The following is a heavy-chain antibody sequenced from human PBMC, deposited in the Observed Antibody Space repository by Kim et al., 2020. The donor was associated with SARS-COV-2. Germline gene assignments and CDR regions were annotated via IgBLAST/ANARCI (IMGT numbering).Heavy chain of an antibody. CDR1: GFTFSSYS. J-gene: IGHJ4*02. D-gene: IGHD3-10*01. CDR3: ARSFRDTFGESPLGY. CDR2: ISSSGSYI. Sequence: GGSLRLSCAASGFTFSSYSMNWVRQAPGKGLEWVSSISSSGSYIYYADSVKGRFTISRDNAKNSLYLQMNSLRAEDTAVYYCARSFRDTFGESPLGYWGQGTLVTVSS. V-gene: IGHV3-21*01.